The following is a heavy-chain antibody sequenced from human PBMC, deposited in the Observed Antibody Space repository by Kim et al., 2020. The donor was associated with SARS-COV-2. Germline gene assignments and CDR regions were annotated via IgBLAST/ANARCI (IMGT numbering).Heavy chain of an antibody. D-gene: IGHD2-2*01. V-gene: IGHV4-31*03. Sequence: SETLSLTCTVSGGSISSGGYYWSWIRQHPGMGLEWIGYIYYSGSTYYNPSLKSRVTISVDTSKNQFSLKLSSVTAADAAVYYCAGVRVVVPAARNWFDPWGQGTLVTVSS. CDR3: AGVRVVVPAARNWFDP. CDR1: GGSISSGGYY. CDR2: IYYSGST. J-gene: IGHJ5*02.